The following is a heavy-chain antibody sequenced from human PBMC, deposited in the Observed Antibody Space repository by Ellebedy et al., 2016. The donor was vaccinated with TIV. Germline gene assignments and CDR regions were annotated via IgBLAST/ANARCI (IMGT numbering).Heavy chain of an antibody. Sequence: SVKVSXKASGGTFSSYAISWVRQAPGQGLEWMGGIIPIFGTANYAQKFQGRVTITADESTSTAYMELSSLRSEDTAVYYCARGGVGIFGVVTHNWFDPWGQGTLVTVSS. V-gene: IGHV1-69*13. CDR1: GGTFSSYA. CDR3: ARGGVGIFGVVTHNWFDP. D-gene: IGHD3-3*01. J-gene: IGHJ5*02. CDR2: IIPIFGTA.